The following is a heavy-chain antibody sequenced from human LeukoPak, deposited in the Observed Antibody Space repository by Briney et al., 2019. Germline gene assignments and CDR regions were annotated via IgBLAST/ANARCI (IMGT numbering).Heavy chain of an antibody. D-gene: IGHD3-3*01. CDR2: ISGSGGST. J-gene: IGHJ4*02. CDR3: ATPASLTIFGVVIPHFDY. V-gene: IGHV3-23*01. Sequence: HTGGSLRLSCAASEFTFSSYAMSWVRQAPGKGLEWVSAISGSGGSTYYADSVKGRFTISRDNSKNTLYLQMNSLRAEDTAVYYCATPASLTIFGVVIPHFDYWGQGTLVTVSS. CDR1: EFTFSSYA.